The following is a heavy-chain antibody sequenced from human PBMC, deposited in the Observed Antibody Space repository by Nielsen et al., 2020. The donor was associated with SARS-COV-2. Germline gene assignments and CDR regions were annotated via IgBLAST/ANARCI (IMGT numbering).Heavy chain of an antibody. J-gene: IGHJ4*02. CDR2: VGGNIGSR. V-gene: IGHV3-23*01. CDR1: GFTFDDYA. CDR3: AKAGGTSGWYFFDS. D-gene: IGHD6-19*01. Sequence: GGSLRLSCAASGFTFDDYAMHWVRQVPGKGLEWVSAVGGNIGSRYYAASVKGRFTISRDNPKNTLYLQMNSLRAEDTAVYYCAKAGGTSGWYFFDSWGQGALVTVSS.